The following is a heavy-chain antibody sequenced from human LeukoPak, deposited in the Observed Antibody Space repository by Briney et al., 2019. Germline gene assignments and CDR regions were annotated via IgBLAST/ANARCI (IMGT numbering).Heavy chain of an antibody. CDR3: ARADPTYYDFWSGYYTGDYYYGMDV. Sequence: ASVKVSCEASGYTFTSYAMHWVRQAPGQRPEWMGWINAGNGNTKYSQKFQGRVTITRDTSASTAYMELSSLRSEDTAVYYCARADPTYYDFWSGYYTGDYYYGMDVWGQGTTVTVSS. V-gene: IGHV1-3*01. J-gene: IGHJ6*02. D-gene: IGHD3-3*01. CDR2: INAGNGNT. CDR1: GYTFTSYA.